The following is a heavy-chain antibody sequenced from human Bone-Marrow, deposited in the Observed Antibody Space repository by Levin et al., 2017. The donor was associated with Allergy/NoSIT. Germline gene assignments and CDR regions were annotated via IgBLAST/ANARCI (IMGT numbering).Heavy chain of an antibody. CDR2: ISWNSGSI. J-gene: IGHJ3*02. D-gene: IGHD4-17*01. CDR1: GFTFDDYA. CDR3: AKDIRHLDYGGAFDI. V-gene: IGHV3-9*01. Sequence: PGGSLRLSCAASGFTFDDYAMHWVRQAPGKGLEWVPGISWNSGSIGYADSVKGRFTISRDNAKNSLYLQMNSRRAEDTALYYCAKDIRHLDYGGAFDIWGQGTMVTVSS.